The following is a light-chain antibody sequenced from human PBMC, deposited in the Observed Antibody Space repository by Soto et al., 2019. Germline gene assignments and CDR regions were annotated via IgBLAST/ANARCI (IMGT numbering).Light chain of an antibody. V-gene: IGLV4-60*02. CDR2: LATSGSY. Sequence: QPVLTQSSSASASLGSSVKLTCTLSSGHTTYIIAWRQQQPGKAPRYLMKLATSGSYNKGSGGPDRFSGSSSGADRYLTISNLRFEDEADYYCETWDINTHVVFGGGTKLTVL. J-gene: IGLJ2*01. CDR1: SGHTTYI. CDR3: ETWDINTHVV.